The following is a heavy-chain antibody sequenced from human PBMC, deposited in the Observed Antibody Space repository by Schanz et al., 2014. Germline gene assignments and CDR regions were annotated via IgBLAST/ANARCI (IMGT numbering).Heavy chain of an antibody. CDR1: GGTFNSYT. V-gene: IGHV1-69*08. Sequence: QVQLVQSGAEVKKPGSSMKVSCKASGGTFNSYTINWVRQAPGQGLEWMGIINLSGGSTNYAQKFQGRVTITADRSTSTAYMDLSSLRSDDTAVYYCARDRRRYCSTASCLHDNWFDPWGQGTLVIVSS. CDR2: INLSGGST. CDR3: ARDRRRYCSTASCLHDNWFDP. D-gene: IGHD2-2*01. J-gene: IGHJ5*02.